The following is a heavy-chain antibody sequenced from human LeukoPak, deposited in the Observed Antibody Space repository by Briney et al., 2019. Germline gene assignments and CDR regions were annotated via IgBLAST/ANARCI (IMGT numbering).Heavy chain of an antibody. D-gene: IGHD3-3*01. CDR3: ARGRPGTYDFWSGYSGGFDP. CDR1: GYSISSGDY. CDR2: IIHSGST. Sequence: PSETLSLTCTVSGYSISSGDYWRWIRQPPGKGLEWIGEIIHSGSTNYNPSLKSRVTISVDTSKTQFSLKLSSVTAADTAVYYCARGRPGTYDFWSGYSGGFDPWGQGTLVTVSS. J-gene: IGHJ5*02. V-gene: IGHV4-38-2*02.